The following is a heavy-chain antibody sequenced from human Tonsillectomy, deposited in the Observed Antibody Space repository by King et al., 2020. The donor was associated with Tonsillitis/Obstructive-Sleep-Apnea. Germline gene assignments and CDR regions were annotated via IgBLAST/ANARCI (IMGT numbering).Heavy chain of an antibody. CDR1: GYTFSGYY. D-gene: IGHD3-3*01. Sequence: VQLVESGAEVKKPGASVKVSCKASGYTFSGYYMHWVRQAPGQGLEWMGRINPNTGGANFAQKFQGGVTLTRDTSISTAYMELSRLTSDDTAVYYCARGGPSTTIFGGVNKFYFDAWGQGTLVTVSS. CDR3: ARGGPSTTIFGGVNKFYFDA. J-gene: IGHJ4*02. CDR2: INPNTGGA. V-gene: IGHV1-2*06.